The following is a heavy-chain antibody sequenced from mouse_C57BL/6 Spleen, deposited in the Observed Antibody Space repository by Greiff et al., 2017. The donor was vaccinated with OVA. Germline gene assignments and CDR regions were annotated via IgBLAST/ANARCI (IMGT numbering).Heavy chain of an antibody. D-gene: IGHD2-1*01. V-gene: IGHV3-6*01. CDR1: GYSITSGYY. J-gene: IGHJ3*01. Sequence: EVQLQESGPGLVKPSQSLSLTCSVTGYSITSGYYWNWIRQFPGNQLEWMGYISYDGSNNYNPSLKNRISITRDTSKNQFFLKLNSVTTEDTATYYCASGNGNYRFAYWGQGTLVTVSA. CDR2: ISYDGSN. CDR3: ASGNGNYRFAY.